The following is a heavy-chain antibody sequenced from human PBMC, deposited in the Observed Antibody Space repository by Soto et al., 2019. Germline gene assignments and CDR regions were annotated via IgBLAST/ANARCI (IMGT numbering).Heavy chain of an antibody. CDR1: GFTFSSYS. Sequence: EVQLVASGGGLVQPGGSLRLSCAASGFTFSSYSMNWVRQAPGKGLEWVSYISSSSSNIYYADSVKGRFTISRDNAKNSLYPQMNRLRDWDTDVYYGAREHYDDYLNWFDPWGQGTLVTVSS. CDR2: ISSSSSNI. J-gene: IGHJ5*02. V-gene: IGHV3-48*02. CDR3: AREHYDDYLNWFDP. D-gene: IGHD4-17*01.